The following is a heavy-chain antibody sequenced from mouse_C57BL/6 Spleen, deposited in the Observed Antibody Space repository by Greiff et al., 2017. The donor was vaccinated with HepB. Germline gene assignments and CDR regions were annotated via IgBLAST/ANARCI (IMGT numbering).Heavy chain of an antibody. J-gene: IGHJ3*01. V-gene: IGHV1-52*01. D-gene: IGHD1-1*01. CDR1: GYTFTSYW. CDR3: ARDGSSFPWCAY. CDR2: IDPSDSET. Sequence: QVQLQQPGAELVRPGSSVKLSCKASGYTFTSYWMHWVKQRPIQGLEWIGNIDPSDSETHSNQKFKDKATLTVDKSSSTAYMQLSSLTSEDSAVYYCARDGSSFPWCAYWGQGTLVTVSA.